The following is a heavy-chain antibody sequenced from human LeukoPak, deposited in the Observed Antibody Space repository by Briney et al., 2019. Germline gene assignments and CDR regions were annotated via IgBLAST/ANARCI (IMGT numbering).Heavy chain of an antibody. CDR3: SKRGVLVRVFLVGFHKEAYYFDS. CDR2: LSGSAGGT. Sequence: PGGSLRLSCGVSGITLSNYGMSWVRQAPGKGLEWVAGLSGSAGGTNYADSVKGRFTISRDNSKNTLFLQMDRLRAEDTAVYFCSKRGVLVRVFLVGFHKEAYYFDSWGQGAQVTVSS. J-gene: IGHJ4*02. D-gene: IGHD3-16*02. CDR1: GITLSNYG. V-gene: IGHV3-23*01.